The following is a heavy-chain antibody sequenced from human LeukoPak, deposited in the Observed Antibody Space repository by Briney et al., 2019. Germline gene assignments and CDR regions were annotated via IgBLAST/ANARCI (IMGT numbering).Heavy chain of an antibody. V-gene: IGHV4-39*07. CDR3: ARVIGGYSYGRYYYYMDV. Sequence: SETLSLTCTVSGGSISSSSYYWGWIRQPPGKGLEWIGSIYYSGSTYYNPSLKSRVTISVDTSKNQFSLKLSSVTAADTAVYYCARVIGGYSYGRYYYYMDVWGKGTTVIVSS. CDR1: GGSISSSSYY. CDR2: IYYSGST. D-gene: IGHD5-18*01. J-gene: IGHJ6*03.